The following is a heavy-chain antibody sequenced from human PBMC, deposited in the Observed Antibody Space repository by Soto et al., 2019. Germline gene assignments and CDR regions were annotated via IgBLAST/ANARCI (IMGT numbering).Heavy chain of an antibody. CDR2: ISGSGGAT. D-gene: IGHD3-22*01. V-gene: IGHV3-23*01. J-gene: IGHJ4*02. CDR1: GVSFRNYA. CDR3: AKASYYASSRPAFDS. Sequence: PGGSLRLSCAVSGVSFRNYAMAWVRQAPGKGLEWVSGISGSGGATNYADFVKGRFAISRDNSRNTVYLQMNSLRAEDTALYFCAKASYYASSRPAFDSWGQGALVTVSS.